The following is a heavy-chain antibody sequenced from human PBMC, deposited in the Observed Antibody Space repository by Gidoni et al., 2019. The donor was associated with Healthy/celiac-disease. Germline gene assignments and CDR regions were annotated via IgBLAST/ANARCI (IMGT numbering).Heavy chain of an antibody. CDR2: MNPNSGNT. J-gene: IGHJ5*02. CDR1: GYTFTSYD. CDR3: ARLAAAAGPWGQVWFDP. D-gene: IGHD6-13*01. Sequence: QVQLVQSGAEVKKPGASVKVSCKASGYTFTSYDINWVRQATGQGLEWMGWMNPNSGNTGYAQKFQGRVTMTRNTSISTAYMELSSLRSEDTAVYYCARLAAAAGPWGQVWFDPWGQGTLVTVSS. V-gene: IGHV1-8*01.